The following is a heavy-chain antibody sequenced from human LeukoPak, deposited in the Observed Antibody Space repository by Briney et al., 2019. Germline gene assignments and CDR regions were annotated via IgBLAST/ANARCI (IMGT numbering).Heavy chain of an antibody. CDR1: GYSFTSYW. J-gene: IGHJ6*02. D-gene: IGHD3-10*01. V-gene: IGHV5-51*01. Sequence: HGESLKISCKGSGYSFTSYWIGWVRQMPGKGLEWMGIIYPDDSDTRYSPSFQGQVTISADKSISTAYLQWSSLKASDTAMYYCARRGMHFYGSGSYPRDGMDVWGQGTTVTVSS. CDR3: ARRGMHFYGSGSYPRDGMDV. CDR2: IYPDDSDT.